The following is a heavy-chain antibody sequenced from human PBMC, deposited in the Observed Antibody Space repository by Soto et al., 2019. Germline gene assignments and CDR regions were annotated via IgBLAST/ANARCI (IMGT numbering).Heavy chain of an antibody. D-gene: IGHD2-21*01. J-gene: IGHJ6*02. CDR3: ASLAGDHSAVCSYGMDA. Sequence: PGGSLRLSCAASGFTFDTYWMNWVRQAPGKGPEWLSGINSDGTISSYADSVKGRFTISRDNARNALSLKMNSLRAHDTAVYYCASLAGDHSAVCSYGMDAWGQGTTVTVSS. CDR1: GFTFDTYW. CDR2: INSDGTIS. V-gene: IGHV3-74*01.